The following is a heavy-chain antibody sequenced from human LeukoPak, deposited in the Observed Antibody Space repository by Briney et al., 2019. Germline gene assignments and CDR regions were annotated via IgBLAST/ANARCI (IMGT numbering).Heavy chain of an antibody. V-gene: IGHV4-39*01. CDR1: GGSISSSSYY. CDR2: IYYSGST. J-gene: IGHJ6*03. Sequence: KTSETLSLTCTVSGGSISSSSYYWGWIRQPPGKGLEWIGSIYYSGSTFYNPSLKSRVTISVDTSKNQFSLKLSSVTATDTAVYYCAKTQTRVVWGKGTTVTVSS. CDR3: AKTQTRVV. D-gene: IGHD3-10*01.